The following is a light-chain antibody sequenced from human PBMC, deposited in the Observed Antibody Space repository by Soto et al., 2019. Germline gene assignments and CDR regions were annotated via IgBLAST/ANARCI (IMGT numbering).Light chain of an antibody. CDR2: SNN. CDR1: SSNIGSNT. CDR3: AAWDDSLNGYV. V-gene: IGLV1-44*01. Sequence: QSVLTQPPSASGTPGQRVTISCSGSSSNIGSNTVNWYQQLPGTAPKLLIYSNNQRPSGVPDRFSGSKSGTSASLAISGLQSEGEADYYCAAWDDSLNGYVFGPGTKLTVL. J-gene: IGLJ1*01.